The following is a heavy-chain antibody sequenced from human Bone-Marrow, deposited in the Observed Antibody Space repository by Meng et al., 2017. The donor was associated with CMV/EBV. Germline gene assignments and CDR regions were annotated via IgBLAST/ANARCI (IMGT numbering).Heavy chain of an antibody. D-gene: IGHD1-26*01. V-gene: IGHV3-48*04. CDR1: GFDFSSHS. CDR2: ISPRSSTV. Sequence: GGSLKISCVASGFDFSSHSMDWVRQAPGRGLEWVSYISPRSSTVDYAETVKGRFTIFRDNAKNSLYLQMNSLRAEDTAVYYCARAMSGGTYYVYFDYLGQGTLVTFSS. CDR3: ARAMSGGTYYVYFDY. J-gene: IGHJ4*02.